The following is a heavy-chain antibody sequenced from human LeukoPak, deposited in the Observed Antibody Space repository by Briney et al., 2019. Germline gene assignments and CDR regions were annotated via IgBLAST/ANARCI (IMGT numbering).Heavy chain of an antibody. CDR1: GFTFSSYS. V-gene: IGHV3-21*01. D-gene: IGHD6-13*01. CDR2: ISGSSGYI. Sequence: GGSLRLSCVASGFTFSSYSMNWVRQAPGKGLEWVSSISGSSGYIYYADSVKGRFTVSRDNAKNSLYLQMNSLRAEDTAVYYCARRVATANDAFDIWGQGTMVTVS. J-gene: IGHJ3*02. CDR3: ARRVATANDAFDI.